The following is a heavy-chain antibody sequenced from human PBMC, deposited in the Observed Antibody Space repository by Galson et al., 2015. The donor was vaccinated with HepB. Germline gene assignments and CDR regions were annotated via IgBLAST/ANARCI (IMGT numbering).Heavy chain of an antibody. CDR2: ISYDGSKK. Sequence: SLRLSCAASGFTFSSYGMHWVRQAPGKGLEWVAVISYDGSKKYYADSVKGRFTISRDNSKNTLHLQMNSPRAEDTAVYYCAKEVAIFGVVPSGGMDVWGQGTTVTVSS. V-gene: IGHV3-30*18. CDR1: GFTFSSYG. CDR3: AKEVAIFGVVPSGGMDV. D-gene: IGHD3-3*01. J-gene: IGHJ6*02.